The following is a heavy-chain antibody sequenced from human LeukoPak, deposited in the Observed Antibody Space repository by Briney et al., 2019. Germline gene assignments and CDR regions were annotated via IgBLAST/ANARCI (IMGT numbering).Heavy chain of an antibody. CDR1: GGSISSYY. CDR2: IYYSGST. D-gene: IGHD2-8*02. Sequence: PSETLSLTCTASGGSISSYYWSWIRQPPGKGLEWIGYIYYSGSTNYNPSLKSRVTISVDTSKNQFSLKPSSVTAADTAVYYCARFVRVGAFDIWGQGTMVTVSS. V-gene: IGHV4-59*01. CDR3: ARFVRVGAFDI. J-gene: IGHJ3*02.